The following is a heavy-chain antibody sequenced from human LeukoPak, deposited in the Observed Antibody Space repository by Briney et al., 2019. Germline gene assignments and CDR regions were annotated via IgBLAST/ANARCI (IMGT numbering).Heavy chain of an antibody. J-gene: IGHJ5*02. CDR2: ISFDGNKT. Sequence: GGSLRLSCAASGFTFSRYAMHWVRQAPGKGLEWVSVISFDGNKTFYVDSVKGRFNISRDNSRAILYLQMDSLRPDDTAVYFCARGCGNGTRLDHWGQGSLVTVSS. CDR3: ARGCGNGTRLDH. D-gene: IGHD2-8*01. V-gene: IGHV3-30*03. CDR1: GFTFSRYA.